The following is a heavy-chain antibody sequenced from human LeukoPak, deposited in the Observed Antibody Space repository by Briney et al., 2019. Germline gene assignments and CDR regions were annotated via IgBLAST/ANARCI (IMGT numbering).Heavy chain of an antibody. CDR1: GFTFSNSA. J-gene: IGHJ5*01. D-gene: IGHD6-25*01. CDR3: ARTAAGERFDS. CDR2: LSGSGITT. V-gene: IGHV3-23*01. Sequence: GGSLRLSCAASGFTFSNSAMSWVRQAPGKGLEWVSTLSGSGITTYYADSVKGRFIISRDNAKNSLYLQMNSLRAEDTALYYCARTAAGERFDSWGQGALVTVSS.